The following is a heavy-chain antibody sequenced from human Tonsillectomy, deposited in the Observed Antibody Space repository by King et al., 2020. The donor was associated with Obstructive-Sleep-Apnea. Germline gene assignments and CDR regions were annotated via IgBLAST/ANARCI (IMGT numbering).Heavy chain of an antibody. J-gene: IGHJ4*02. CDR3: ATYPLEVGSYASGTLYYFDY. V-gene: IGHV1-24*01. Sequence: QLVQSGAEVKKPGASVKVSCEVSGDTLSDLSMHWVRQAPGKGLEWMGGFDPEDGKTVYAQNFQGRVTMTEDTSTDTAYMELSSLRSEDTAVYYCATYPLEVGSYASGTLYYFDYWGQGTLVTVSS. CDR1: GDTLSDLS. D-gene: IGHD3-10*01. CDR2: FDPEDGKT.